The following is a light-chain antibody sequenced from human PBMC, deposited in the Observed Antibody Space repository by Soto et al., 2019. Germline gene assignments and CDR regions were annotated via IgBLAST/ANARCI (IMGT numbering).Light chain of an antibody. CDR1: QSISSW. CDR3: QQYNSYLCT. Sequence: DIQMTQSPSTLSASVGDRVTITCRASQSISSWLAWYQQKPGKAPKLLIYQASSVQSGVPSRFSGSGSGTHFTLTISSLQPDDFATYYCQQYNSYLCTFGQGTKVEIK. CDR2: QAS. J-gene: IGKJ1*01. V-gene: IGKV1-5*03.